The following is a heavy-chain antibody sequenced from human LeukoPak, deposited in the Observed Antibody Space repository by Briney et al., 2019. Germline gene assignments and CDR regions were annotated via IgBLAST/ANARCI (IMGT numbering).Heavy chain of an antibody. CDR2: ISYDGSNK. CDR3: AKDCLQGGYDDYYYYGMDV. Sequence: GGSLRLSCAASGFTFSTYGMTWVRQAPGKGLEWVAVISYDGSNKYYADSVKGRFTISRDNSKNTLYLQMNSLRAEDTAVYYCAKDCLQGGYDDYYYYGMDVWGQGTTVTVSS. CDR1: GFTFSTYG. V-gene: IGHV3-30*18. D-gene: IGHD5-12*01. J-gene: IGHJ6*02.